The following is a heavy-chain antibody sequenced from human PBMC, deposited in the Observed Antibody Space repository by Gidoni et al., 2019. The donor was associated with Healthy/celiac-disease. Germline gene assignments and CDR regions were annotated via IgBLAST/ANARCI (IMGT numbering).Heavy chain of an antibody. Sequence: EVQLVETGGGLVTPGGSLTLYCADSGCTLSSYSMNWVRQAPGKGLGWASSISSSSSYIYSAASVKVLFTISRDNANNSLFLQMNSLRAEDTAVYYCARDGRIYYDSSGYSFDYWCQGTLVTVSS. CDR3: ARDGRIYYDSSGYSFDY. CDR1: GCTLSSYS. J-gene: IGHJ4*02. D-gene: IGHD3-22*01. CDR2: ISSSSSYI. V-gene: IGHV3-21*01.